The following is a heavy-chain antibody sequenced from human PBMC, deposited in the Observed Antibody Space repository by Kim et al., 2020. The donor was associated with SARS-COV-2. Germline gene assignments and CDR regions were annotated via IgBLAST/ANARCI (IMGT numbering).Heavy chain of an antibody. V-gene: IGHV4-34*01. Sequence: SETLSLTCAVYGGSFSGYYWSWIRQPPGKGLEWIGEINHSGSTNYNPSPQSRVTISVDTSKNQSSLKLSSVTAADTAVYYCARGGQDIVVVVAAAFDYWGQGTLVTVSS. D-gene: IGHD2-15*01. CDR1: GGSFSGYY. J-gene: IGHJ4*02. CDR3: ARGGQDIVVVVAAAFDY. CDR2: INHSGST.